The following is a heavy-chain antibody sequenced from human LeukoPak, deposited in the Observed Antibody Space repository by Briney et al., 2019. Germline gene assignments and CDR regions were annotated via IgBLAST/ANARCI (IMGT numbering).Heavy chain of an antibody. V-gene: IGHV3-48*03. CDR2: ISSSGSTI. J-gene: IGHJ4*02. Sequence: GGSLRLSCAASGFTFSSYEMNWVRQAPGKGLEWVSYISSSGSTIYYADSVKGRFTISRDNAKNSLYLQMDSLRAEDTAVYYCARAPHATDYWGQGALVTVSS. CDR3: ARAPHATDY. CDR1: GFTFSSYE.